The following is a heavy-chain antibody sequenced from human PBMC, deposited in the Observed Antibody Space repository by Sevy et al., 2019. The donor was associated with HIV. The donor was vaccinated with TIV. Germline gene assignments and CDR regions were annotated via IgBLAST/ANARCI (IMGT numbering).Heavy chain of an antibody. CDR3: ARADRYGTNGVCYKRFHRGAFLKYGMDV. J-gene: IGHJ6*02. V-gene: IGHV1-8*01. D-gene: IGHD2-8*01. CDR1: GYTFTSYD. Sequence: ASVKVSCKASGYTFTSYDINWVRQATGQGLEWMGWMNPNSGNTGYAQKFQGRVTMTRNTSISTAYMELSSLRSEDTAVYYCARADRYGTNGVCYKRFHRGAFLKYGMDVWGQGTTVTVSS. CDR2: MNPNSGNT.